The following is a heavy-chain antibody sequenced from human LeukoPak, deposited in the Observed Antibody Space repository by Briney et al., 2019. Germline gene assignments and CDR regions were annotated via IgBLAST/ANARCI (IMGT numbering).Heavy chain of an antibody. CDR3: ARGYTKDMTSVTHFDY. CDR2: INTNTGNP. D-gene: IGHD4-17*01. V-gene: IGHV7-4-1*02. J-gene: IGHJ4*02. CDR1: GYTFTSCA. Sequence: ASVKVSCKASGYTFTSCAMDWVRQAPGQGLEWMGCINTNTGNPTYAQGFTGRFVFSLDTSVSTAYLQISSLKAEDTAVYYCARGYTKDMTSVTHFDYWGQGTLVTVSS.